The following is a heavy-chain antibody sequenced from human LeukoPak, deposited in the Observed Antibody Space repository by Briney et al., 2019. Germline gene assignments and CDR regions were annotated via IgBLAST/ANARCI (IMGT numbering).Heavy chain of an antibody. D-gene: IGHD1-26*01. CDR2: INPNSGAT. CDR3: ARRLGIVGGNTRGGPVHS. J-gene: IGHJ4*02. CDR1: GYTFSGYY. V-gene: IGHV1-2*02. Sequence: ASVKVSCKASGYTFSGYYMNWVRQAPGQGLEWMGGINPNSGATIYAQKFQGRVTMTRDASISTVYMELSRLRSDDTAVYYWARRLGIVGGNTRGGPVHSWGQGTLVTDPS.